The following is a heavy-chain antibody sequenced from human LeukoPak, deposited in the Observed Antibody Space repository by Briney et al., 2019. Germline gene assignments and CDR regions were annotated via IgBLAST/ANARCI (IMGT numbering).Heavy chain of an antibody. CDR2: IYWDDGE. D-gene: IGHD3-10*02. V-gene: IGHV2-5*02. Sequence: SGPTLVKPTQTLTLTCTFSGFSLSTHGVGVGWIRQPPGKALEWLALIYWDDGERYSPSLRTRLTITKDTSKNQVVLKMTNMDHVDTATSYSPHRHDVRGVVVTFDSWGPETLVTVSS. CDR1: GFSLSTHGVG. CDR3: PHRHDVRGVVVTFDS. J-gene: IGHJ4*02.